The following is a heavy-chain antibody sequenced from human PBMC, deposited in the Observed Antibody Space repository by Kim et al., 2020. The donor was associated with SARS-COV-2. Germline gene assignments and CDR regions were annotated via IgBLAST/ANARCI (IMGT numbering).Heavy chain of an antibody. D-gene: IGHD6-19*01. J-gene: IGHJ6*02. V-gene: IGHV4-39*01. CDR3: ARGPQDSSGWNYYYYYGMDG. CDR1: GGSISSSSYY. CDR2: IYYSGST. Sequence: SETLSLTCTVSGGSISSSSYYWGWIRQPPGKGLEWIGSIYYSGSTYYNPSLKSRVTISVDTSKNQFSLKLSSVTAADTAVYYCARGPQDSSGWNYYYYYGMDGWGQGTTVTVSS.